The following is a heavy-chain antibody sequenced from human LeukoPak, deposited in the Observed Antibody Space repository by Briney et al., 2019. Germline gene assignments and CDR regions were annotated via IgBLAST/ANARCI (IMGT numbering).Heavy chain of an antibody. CDR2: ISACNGNT. D-gene: IGHD3-22*01. CDR1: GYTFTSYG. J-gene: IGHJ4*02. Sequence: GASVKVSCKASGYTFTSYGISWVRQAPGQGLEWMGWISACNGNTNYAQKLQGRVTMTTDTSTNTAYMELRSLRSDDTAVYYCARAPDYYYDSSGPHFDYWGQGTLVTVSS. V-gene: IGHV1-18*01. CDR3: ARAPDYYYDSSGPHFDY.